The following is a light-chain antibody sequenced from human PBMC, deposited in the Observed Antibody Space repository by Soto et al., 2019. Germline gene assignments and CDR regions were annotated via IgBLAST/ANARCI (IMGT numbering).Light chain of an antibody. V-gene: IGLV1-40*01. CDR3: QSYDSSLSGHYV. Sequence: QPPSVSGAPGQRVTISCTGSSSNIGAGYDVHWYQQLPGTAPKLLIYGNSNRPSGVPDRFSGSKSGTSASLAITGLQAEDEADYYCQSYDSSLSGHYVFGTGTKLTVL. CDR1: SSNIGAGYD. J-gene: IGLJ1*01. CDR2: GNS.